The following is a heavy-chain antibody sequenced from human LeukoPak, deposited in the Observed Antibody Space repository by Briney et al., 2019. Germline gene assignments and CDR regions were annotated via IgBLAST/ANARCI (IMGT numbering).Heavy chain of an antibody. D-gene: IGHD3-22*01. J-gene: IGHJ4*02. CDR1: GESSFSSYY. CDR3: SRQVVGNDY. CDR2: INHSGYT. Sequence: PSETLSLTCAVYGESSFSSYYWSWIRQPAGGALEWIGEINHSGYTNYNPSLKSRVTLSIDTSKNQFSLRLNSVTAADTAVYYCSRQVVGNDYWGQGTLVTVSS. V-gene: IGHV4-34*01.